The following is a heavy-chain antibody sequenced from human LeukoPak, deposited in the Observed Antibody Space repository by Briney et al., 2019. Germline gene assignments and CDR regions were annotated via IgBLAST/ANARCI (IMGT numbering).Heavy chain of an antibody. CDR2: ISGSGGST. CDR3: AKAGGWSSQYYFDY. J-gene: IGHJ4*02. V-gene: IGHV3-23*01. CDR1: GFTFSSYG. Sequence: PGGSLRLSCAASGFTFSSYGMSWVRQASGKGLEWVSAISGSGGSTYYADSVKGRFTISRDNSKNTLYLQMNSLRAEDTAVYYCAKAGGWSSQYYFDYWGQGTLVTVSS. D-gene: IGHD6-19*01.